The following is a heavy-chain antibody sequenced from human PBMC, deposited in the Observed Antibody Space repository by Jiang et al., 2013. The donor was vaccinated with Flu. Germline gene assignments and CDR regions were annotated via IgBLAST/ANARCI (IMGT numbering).Heavy chain of an antibody. Sequence: GRTRYAQKFEGRVTMTRDASTSTVYVELSSLRSEDTAVYYCARVPSYGDYWDYGMDVWGQGTTVTVSS. J-gene: IGHJ6*02. CDR2: GRT. V-gene: IGHV1-46*01. CDR3: ARVPSYGDYWDYGMDV. D-gene: IGHD4-17*01.